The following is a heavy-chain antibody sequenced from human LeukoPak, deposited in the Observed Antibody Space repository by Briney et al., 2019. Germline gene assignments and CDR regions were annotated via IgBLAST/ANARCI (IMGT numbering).Heavy chain of an antibody. Sequence: GGSLRLSCAASGFTFSSYTMNRVRQAPGKGLEWVSSITSSSSYIYYADSVKGRFTISRHNAKNSLYLQMDSLRAEDTAVYYCARVTWLSAAGTEGNFDYWGQGTLVTVSS. CDR3: ARVTWLSAAGTEGNFDY. CDR2: ITSSSSYI. CDR1: GFTFSSYT. J-gene: IGHJ4*02. V-gene: IGHV3-21*01. D-gene: IGHD6-13*01.